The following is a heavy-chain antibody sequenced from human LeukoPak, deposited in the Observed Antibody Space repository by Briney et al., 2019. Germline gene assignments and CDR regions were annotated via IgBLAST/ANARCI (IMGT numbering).Heavy chain of an antibody. J-gene: IGHJ4*02. D-gene: IGHD2-2*01. CDR3: ASLVVPAAQFDY. CDR2: IYYSGST. V-gene: IGHV4-59*01. Sequence: SETLSLTCTVSGGSISSYYWSWVRQPPGNGLEWIGYIYYSGSTNYNPSLKSRVTISVDTSKNQFSLKLSSVTAADTAVYYCASLVVPAAQFDYWGQGTLVTVSS. CDR1: GGSISSYY.